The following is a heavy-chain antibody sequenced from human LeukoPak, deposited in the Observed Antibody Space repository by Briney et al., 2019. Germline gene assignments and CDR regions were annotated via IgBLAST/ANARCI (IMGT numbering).Heavy chain of an antibody. CDR3: AKLGPSRPPDY. Sequence: PGGSLRLSCAASGFTVSDKYMSWVRQAPGKGLEWISVIYSGGNTYYADSVKGRFTISRDNSKNTLSLQMNSLRAEDTAVYYCAKLGPSRPPDYWGQGTLVTVSS. V-gene: IGHV3-53*01. J-gene: IGHJ4*02. D-gene: IGHD6-13*01. CDR1: GFTVSDKY. CDR2: IYSGGNT.